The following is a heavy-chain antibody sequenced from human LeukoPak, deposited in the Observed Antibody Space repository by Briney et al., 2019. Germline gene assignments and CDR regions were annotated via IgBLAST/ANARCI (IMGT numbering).Heavy chain of an antibody. V-gene: IGHV4-31*03. CDR1: GGSISSGGYY. CDR3: ERSADGRFDP. CDR2: IYYSGST. Sequence: PSETLSLTCTVSGGSISSGGYYWSWIRQHPGKGLEWIGYIYYSGSTYYNPSLKSRVTISVDTSKNQFSLKLSSVTAADTAVYYSERSADGRFDPWGRGTLVTVSS. J-gene: IGHJ5*02.